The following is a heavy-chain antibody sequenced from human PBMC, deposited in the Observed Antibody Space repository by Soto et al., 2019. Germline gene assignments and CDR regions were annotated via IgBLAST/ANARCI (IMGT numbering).Heavy chain of an antibody. CDR1: GGSISSYY. CDR2: IYYSGTT. Sequence: SETLSLTCIVSGGSISSYYWSWIRQPPGKGLEWIGFIYYSGTTNYNPSLKSRVTISVDTSKNQFSLKLNSVTAADTAVYYCASHPDYDFWSGYSYNWFDPWGQGTLVTVSS. CDR3: ASHPDYDFWSGYSYNWFDP. D-gene: IGHD3-3*01. V-gene: IGHV4-59*01. J-gene: IGHJ5*02.